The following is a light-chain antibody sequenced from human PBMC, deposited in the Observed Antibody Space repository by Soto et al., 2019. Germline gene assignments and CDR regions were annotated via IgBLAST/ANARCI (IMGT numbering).Light chain of an antibody. CDR3: QQYNNWHPIT. J-gene: IGKJ5*01. CDR1: QYIGSS. CDR2: DPS. Sequence: EVVLTPSPSTLAVSPGDRAPPSCRASQYIGSSVAWYHPRSGQAPRLVIFDPSIRVPTTPASFSGNASGTEFTLTISSLQYEDFAAYYCQQYNNWHPITIGQGTRLEIK. V-gene: IGKV3-15*01.